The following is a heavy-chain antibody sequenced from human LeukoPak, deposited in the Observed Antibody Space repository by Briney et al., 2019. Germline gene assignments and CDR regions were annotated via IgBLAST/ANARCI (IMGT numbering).Heavy chain of an antibody. CDR1: GGSISIYY. CDR2: IYYSGST. J-gene: IGHJ5*02. V-gene: IGHV4-59*01. D-gene: IGHD3-10*01. Sequence: PSETLSLTCTVSGGSISIYYWSWIRQPPGNGLEWIGYIYYSGSTNYNPSLKSRVTISVDTSKNQFSLKLSSVTAADTAVYYCARHMVRGVIVFDPWGQGTLVTVSS. CDR3: ARHMVRGVIVFDP.